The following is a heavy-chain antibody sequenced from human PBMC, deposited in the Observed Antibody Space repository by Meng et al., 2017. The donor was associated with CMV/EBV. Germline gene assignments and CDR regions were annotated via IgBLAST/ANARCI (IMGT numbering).Heavy chain of an antibody. Sequence: VQLGGSGGGLVQPGGSLRLSCAASGFTVSSNYMSWVRQAPGKGLEWVSVIYSGGSTYYADSVKGRFTISRDNSKNTLYLQMNSLRAEDTAVYYCLLVFGRGVIDYWGQGTLVTVSS. V-gene: IGHV3-66*01. CDR1: GFTVSSNY. D-gene: IGHD3-3*02. CDR3: LLVFGRGVIDY. J-gene: IGHJ4*02. CDR2: IYSGGST.